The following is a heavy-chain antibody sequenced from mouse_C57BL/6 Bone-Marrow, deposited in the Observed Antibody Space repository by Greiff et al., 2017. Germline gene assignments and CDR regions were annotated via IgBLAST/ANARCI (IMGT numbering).Heavy chain of an antibody. J-gene: IGHJ2*01. V-gene: IGHV14-4*01. D-gene: IGHD1-1*01. CDR2: IDPENGDT. Sequence: VQLQQSGAELVRPGASVKLSCTASGFNIKDDYMHWVKQRPEQGLEWIGWIDPENGDTEYASKFQGKVTITADTSSNTSYLQLSSLTSEDTAVYYYTHSHYYGKGFDYWGQGTTLTVSS. CDR3: THSHYYGKGFDY. CDR1: GFNIKDDY.